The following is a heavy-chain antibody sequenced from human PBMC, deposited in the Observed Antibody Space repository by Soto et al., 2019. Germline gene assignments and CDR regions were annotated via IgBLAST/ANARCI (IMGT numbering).Heavy chain of an antibody. D-gene: IGHD1-26*01. V-gene: IGHV3-33*01. CDR1: GFTFSNYG. Sequence: GSLRLSCAASGFTFSNYGMHWVRQAPGKGLEWVAIIWHDGNNKYYADSVRGRFIISRDNSKNRLYLQMNSLRAEDTAVYYCESDIVGASDSYGLDVWGQGAPVTVSS. CDR2: IWHDGNNK. J-gene: IGHJ6*02. CDR3: ESDIVGASDSYGLDV.